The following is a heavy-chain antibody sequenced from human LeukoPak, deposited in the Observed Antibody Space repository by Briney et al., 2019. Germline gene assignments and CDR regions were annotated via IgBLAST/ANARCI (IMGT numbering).Heavy chain of an antibody. V-gene: IGHV4-34*01. J-gene: IGHJ5*02. Sequence: SETLSLTCAVYGGSFSGYYWSWIRQPPGKGLEWIGEINHSGSTNYNPSLKSRVTISVDTSKNQFSLKLSSVTAADPAVYYCAREGDGYNYWFDPWGQGTLVTVSS. CDR2: INHSGST. CDR1: GGSFSGYY. D-gene: IGHD5-24*01. CDR3: AREGDGYNYWFDP.